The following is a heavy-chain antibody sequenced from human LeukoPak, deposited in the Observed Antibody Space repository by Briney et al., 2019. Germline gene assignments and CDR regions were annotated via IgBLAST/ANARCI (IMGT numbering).Heavy chain of an antibody. D-gene: IGHD6-6*01. CDR1: GYTFTDYY. V-gene: IGHV1-2*02. CDR3: ARDLSRIAARPSLGY. J-gene: IGHJ4*02. CDR2: INPNSGGT. Sequence: ASVKVSCKTSGYTFTDYYIHWARQAPGQGLEWMGWINPNSGGTNYAQKFQGRVTMTRDTSISTAYMELSRLRSDDTAVYYCARDLSRIAARPSLGYWGQGTLVTVSS.